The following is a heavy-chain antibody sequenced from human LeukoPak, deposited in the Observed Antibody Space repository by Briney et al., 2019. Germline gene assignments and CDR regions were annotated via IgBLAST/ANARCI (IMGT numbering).Heavy chain of an antibody. CDR3: ARRYSGYDHFDY. D-gene: IGHD5-12*01. CDR1: GDSISSSSYY. CDR2: IYYSGST. V-gene: IGHV4-39*07. J-gene: IGHJ4*02. Sequence: SETLSLTCTVSGDSISSSSYYWGWIRRPPGKGLEWIGSIYYSGSTYYNPSLKSRVTISVDTSKNQFSLKLSSVTAADTAVYYCARRYSGYDHFDYWGQGTLVIVSS.